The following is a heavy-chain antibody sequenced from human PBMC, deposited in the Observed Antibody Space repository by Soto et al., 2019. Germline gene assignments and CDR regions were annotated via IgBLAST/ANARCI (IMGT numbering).Heavy chain of an antibody. CDR2: ISGSGDST. V-gene: IGHV3-23*01. CDR1: GFTFSIYA. Sequence: EVQLLESGGGLVQPGGSLRLSCAASGFTFSIYAMSWVRQAPGKGLEWVSAISGSGDSTHYADSVKGRFTISRDNSKNTLDLQMNSLKVEDTAVYYCATDEGEYSSNFDYWGQGTLVTVSS. J-gene: IGHJ4*02. CDR3: ATDEGEYSSNFDY. D-gene: IGHD5-18*01.